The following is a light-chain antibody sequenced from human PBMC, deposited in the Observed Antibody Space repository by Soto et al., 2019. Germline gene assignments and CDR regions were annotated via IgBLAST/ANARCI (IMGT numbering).Light chain of an antibody. V-gene: IGKV1-5*01. J-gene: IGKJ1*01. Sequence: DIQMTQSPTTLSAPVGVRVSIPCVASQNIGGWLAWYQQTPGKASKFLIFDASSLESGVPSSFSGSGSGTEFTLTLSSLQPDDFATYCCQQYNSYWTFGQGTKVDIK. CDR1: QNIGGW. CDR2: DAS. CDR3: QQYNSYWT.